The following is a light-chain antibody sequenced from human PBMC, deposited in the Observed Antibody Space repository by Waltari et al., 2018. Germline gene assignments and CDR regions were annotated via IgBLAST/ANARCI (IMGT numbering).Light chain of an antibody. V-gene: IGLV1-44*01. J-gene: IGLJ1*01. CDR1: SSNLGLTS. CDR2: NKD. Sequence: HSVLTQPPSTSVTPGPRVTISCSGISSNLGLTSVNWYQQLHGTAPKTLMYNKDELPAGGTDRVSVSESSTSASRAISGLQSEDEADYHCAACDDSVNGYVFGTGTKVTVL. CDR3: AACDDSVNGYV.